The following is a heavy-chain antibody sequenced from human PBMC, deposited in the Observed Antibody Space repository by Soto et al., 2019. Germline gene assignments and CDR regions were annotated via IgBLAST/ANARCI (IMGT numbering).Heavy chain of an antibody. D-gene: IGHD6-19*01. V-gene: IGHV4-39*01. CDR2: IYYSGST. J-gene: IGHJ4*02. Sequence: SETLSLTCTVSGGSISSSSDYWGWIRQPPGRGLEWIGSIYYSGSTYYNPSLKSRVTISVDTSKNQFSLKLSSVTAADTAVHYCARRVQQWLDYFDYWGQGTLVTVSS. CDR3: ARRVQQWLDYFDY. CDR1: GGSISSSSDY.